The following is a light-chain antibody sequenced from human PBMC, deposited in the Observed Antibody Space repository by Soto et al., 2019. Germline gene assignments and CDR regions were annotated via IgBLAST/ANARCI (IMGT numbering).Light chain of an antibody. CDR1: SSDVGGYNY. J-gene: IGLJ1*01. CDR3: SSYTSTSIV. V-gene: IGLV2-14*01. CDR2: DVS. Sequence: QPASVSGSPGQSITISCTGTSSDVGGYNYVSWYQRHPGKAPKLMIYDVSNRPSGVSNRFSGSKSGNTASLTISGLQAEDEADYHCSSYTSTSIVFGTGTKVTVL.